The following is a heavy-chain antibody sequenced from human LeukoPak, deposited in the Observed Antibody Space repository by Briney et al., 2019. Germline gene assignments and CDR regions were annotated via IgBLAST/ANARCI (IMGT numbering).Heavy chain of an antibody. D-gene: IGHD3-10*01. Sequence: GGSLRLSCAASGFTFSSYWMSWVRQAPGKGLEWVANIKQDGSEKYYVDSVKGRFTISRDNAKNSLYLQVNSLRAEDTAVYYCARDLLLWFGELSDYWGQGTLVTVSS. V-gene: IGHV3-7*01. CDR2: IKQDGSEK. CDR3: ARDLLLWFGELSDY. CDR1: GFTFSSYW. J-gene: IGHJ4*02.